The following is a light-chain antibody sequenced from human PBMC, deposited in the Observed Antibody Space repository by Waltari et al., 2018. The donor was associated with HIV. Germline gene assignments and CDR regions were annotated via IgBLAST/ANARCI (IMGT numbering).Light chain of an antibody. CDR3: QQYGSSRT. V-gene: IGKV3-20*01. CDR2: GAS. CDR1: QSVSSSY. Sequence: EIVLTQSPGTLSLSPGERATLSCRASQSVSSSYIAWYQQKPGQAPRLLIYGASSRATGIPDRFSGSGSGTDFTLTISRLEPEDFVVYYCQQYGSSRTFGQGTKVEIK. J-gene: IGKJ1*01.